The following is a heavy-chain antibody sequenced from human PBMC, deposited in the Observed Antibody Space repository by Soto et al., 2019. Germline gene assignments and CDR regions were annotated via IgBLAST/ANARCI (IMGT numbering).Heavy chain of an antibody. Sequence: EVQLLESGGGLVQPGGSLRLSCAASGFTFSSYAMSWVRQAPGKGLEWVSAISGSGGSTYYADSVKGRFTISRDNSKNTLYLQMNSLRAEDTAVYYCTTGLLWFGELLYPDAFDIWGQGTMVTVSS. V-gene: IGHV3-23*01. D-gene: IGHD3-10*01. CDR2: ISGSGGST. J-gene: IGHJ3*02. CDR3: TTGLLWFGELLYPDAFDI. CDR1: GFTFSSYA.